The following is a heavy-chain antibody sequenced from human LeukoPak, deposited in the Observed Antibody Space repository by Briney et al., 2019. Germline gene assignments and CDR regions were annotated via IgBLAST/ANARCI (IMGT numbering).Heavy chain of an antibody. CDR1: GFTFSRFP. J-gene: IGHJ5*02. CDR2: ISEDGSNK. Sequence: GGPLRLSCVASGFTFSRFPMHWVRQAPGKGLEWVAVISEDGSNKYYADSVKGRFTISRDNSKNTLYLQMNSLRSEDTAVYYCARDTLIYGSGVNWVDPWGQGTLVTVSS. CDR3: ARDTLIYGSGVNWVDP. V-gene: IGHV3-30-3*01. D-gene: IGHD3-10*01.